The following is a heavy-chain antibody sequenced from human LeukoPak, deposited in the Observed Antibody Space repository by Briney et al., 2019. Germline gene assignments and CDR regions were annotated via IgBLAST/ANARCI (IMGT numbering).Heavy chain of an antibody. CDR2: IKQDGSEK. CDR3: AGGSGYLITS. CDR1: GFSFRSYW. Sequence: GGSLRLSCAASGFSFRSYWMNWVRQAPGKGLEWLAIIKQDGSEKHYKGSVEGRFTISRDNAKNSLHLQMNSQRAEDTAVYYCAGGSGYLITSWGQGTLVTVSS. D-gene: IGHD3-9*01. V-gene: IGHV3-7*01. J-gene: IGHJ5*02.